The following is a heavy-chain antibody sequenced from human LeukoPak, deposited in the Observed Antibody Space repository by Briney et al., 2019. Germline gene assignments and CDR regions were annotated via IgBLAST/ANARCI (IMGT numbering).Heavy chain of an antibody. V-gene: IGHV3-64*01. Sequence: PGGSLRLSCAASGFTFNSYTMLWVRQAPGKGLEYVSGISSIGGNTYYANSVKGRFTISRDNSKNTLYLQVGSLRAEDMAVYYYARGHSADYYYYGMDVWGQGTTVTVSS. J-gene: IGHJ6*02. CDR2: ISSIGGNT. CDR1: GFTFNSYT. D-gene: IGHD6-19*01. CDR3: ARGHSADYYYYGMDV.